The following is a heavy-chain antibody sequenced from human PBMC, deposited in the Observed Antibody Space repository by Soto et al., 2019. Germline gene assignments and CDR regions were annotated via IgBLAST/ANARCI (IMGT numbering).Heavy chain of an antibody. D-gene: IGHD2-2*01. V-gene: IGHV4-31*03. Sequence: SATLSLTCTVSGGSVSSRGYYWRWIRQHPGKGLECIGYIYYSGSTYYNPSLKSRVTISVDTSKNQFSLKLSSVTAADTAVYCCARDTITNWFDPWGQGTLVTVSS. CDR3: ARDTITNWFDP. J-gene: IGHJ5*02. CDR1: GGSVSSRGYY. CDR2: IYYSGST.